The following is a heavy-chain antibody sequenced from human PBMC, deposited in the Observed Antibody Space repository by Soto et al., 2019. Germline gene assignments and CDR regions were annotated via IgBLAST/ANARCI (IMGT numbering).Heavy chain of an antibody. J-gene: IGHJ6*02. CDR1: GGSISSYY. Sequence: SETLSLTCTVSGGSISSYYWSWIRQPPGKGLEWIGYIYYSGSTNYNPSLKSRVTISVDTSKNQFSLKLSSVTAADTAVYYCARHGRVRYFDWLPPDYYYYGMDVWGQGTTVTV. CDR3: ARHGRVRYFDWLPPDYYYYGMDV. D-gene: IGHD3-9*01. CDR2: IYYSGST. V-gene: IGHV4-59*08.